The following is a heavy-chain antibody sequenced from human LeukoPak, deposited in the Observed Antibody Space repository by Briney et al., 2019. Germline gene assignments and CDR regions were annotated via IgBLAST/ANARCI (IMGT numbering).Heavy chain of an antibody. V-gene: IGHV4-59*01. CDR2: IYYSGST. CDR1: GGSISSYY. CDR3: ARGRMVRDYYFDY. J-gene: IGHJ4*02. D-gene: IGHD3-10*01. Sequence: SETLSLTCTVSGGSISSYYWSWIRQPPGKGLEWIGYIYYSGSTNYNPSLESRVTISVDTSKNQFSLKLSSVTAADTAVYYCARGRMVRDYYFDYWGQGTLVTVSS.